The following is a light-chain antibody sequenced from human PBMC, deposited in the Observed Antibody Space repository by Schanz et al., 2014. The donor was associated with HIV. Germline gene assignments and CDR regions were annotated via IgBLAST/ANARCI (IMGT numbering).Light chain of an antibody. J-gene: IGLJ3*02. CDR1: SSNIGAGYD. V-gene: IGLV1-51*01. CDR3: GTWDSSLRAVV. CDR2: DND. Sequence: QSVLTQPPSVSGAPGQRVTISCTGSSSNIGAGYDVHWYQQLPGTAPKLLIYDNDKRLSGIPDRFSGSKSGTSVTLGITGLQTGDEADYYCGTWDSSLRAVVFGGGTKLTVL.